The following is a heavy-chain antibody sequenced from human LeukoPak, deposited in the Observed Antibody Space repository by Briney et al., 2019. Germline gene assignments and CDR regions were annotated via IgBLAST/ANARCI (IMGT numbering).Heavy chain of an antibody. CDR2: FSRSGPDT. Sequence: GGSLRLSCAASGFTFGSSAMSWVRQAPGKGPEWVSTFSRSGPDTYFADSVKGRFTIFRDNSKNTLYLQMNSLRAEDTAVYYCAKGSLGSWYYFDYWGQGTLVTVSS. CDR1: GFTFGSSA. J-gene: IGHJ4*02. D-gene: IGHD6-13*01. V-gene: IGHV3-23*01. CDR3: AKGSLGSWYYFDY.